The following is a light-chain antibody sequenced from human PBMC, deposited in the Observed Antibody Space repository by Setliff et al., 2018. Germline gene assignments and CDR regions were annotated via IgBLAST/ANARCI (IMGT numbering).Light chain of an antibody. CDR3: SSFACNNNLWV. J-gene: IGLJ3*02. Sequence: SVLPQPPSASGSPGQSVTVSCTGTSSDVGNYDFVSWYQQRPGKAPKLLIYEVNKRPSGVPDRFSGSKSGNTASLTVSGLQADDEADYYCSSFACNNNLWVFGGGTKVTVL. CDR2: EVN. CDR1: SSDVGNYDF. V-gene: IGLV2-8*01.